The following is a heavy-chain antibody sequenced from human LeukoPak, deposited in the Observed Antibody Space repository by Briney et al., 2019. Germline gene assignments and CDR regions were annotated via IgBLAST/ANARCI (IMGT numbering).Heavy chain of an antibody. V-gene: IGHV3-23*01. CDR1: GITLSNYG. J-gene: IGHJ4*02. CDR2: ISDSGGST. CDR3: AKRGVVIRVILVGFHKQAYYFDS. D-gene: IGHD3-10*01. Sequence: PGGSLRLSCAVSGITLSNYGMSWVRQAPGKGLEWVAGISDSGGSTNYADSVKGRFTTSRDNAKNTLYLQMNSLRAEDTAVYFCAKRGVVIRVILVGFHKQAYYFDSWGQGALVTVSS.